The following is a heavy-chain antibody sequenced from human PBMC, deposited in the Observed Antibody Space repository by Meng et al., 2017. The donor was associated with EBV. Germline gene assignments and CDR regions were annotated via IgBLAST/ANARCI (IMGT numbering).Heavy chain of an antibody. Sequence: ITLKGSRPTLVQPTQTLTLPCTFSGFSLSTSGVGVGWIRQPPGKALEWLALIYWDDDKRYSPSLKSRLTITKDTSKNQVVLTMTNMDPVDTATYYCAHRRDEYSSSWYGWFDPWGQGTLVTVSS. J-gene: IGHJ5*02. V-gene: IGHV2-5*02. CDR2: IYWDDDK. CDR3: AHRRDEYSSSWYGWFDP. CDR1: GFSLSTSGVG. D-gene: IGHD6-13*01.